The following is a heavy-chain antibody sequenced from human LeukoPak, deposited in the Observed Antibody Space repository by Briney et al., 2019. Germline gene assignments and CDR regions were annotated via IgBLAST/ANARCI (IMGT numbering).Heavy chain of an antibody. J-gene: IGHJ6*02. CDR3: ANSYHSSGYAGYGLGV. D-gene: IGHD3-22*01. CDR2: INPSGGST. CDR1: GYTFTSYY. V-gene: IGHV1-46*01. Sequence: ASVKVSCKASGYTFTSYYMHWVRQAPGQGLEWMGIINPSGGSTSYAQKFQGRVTMTRDTSTSTVYMELSSLRSEDTAVYYCANSYHSSGYAGYGLGVWGQGTTVTVSS.